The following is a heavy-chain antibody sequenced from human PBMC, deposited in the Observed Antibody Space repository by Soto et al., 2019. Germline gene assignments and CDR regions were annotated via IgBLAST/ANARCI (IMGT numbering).Heavy chain of an antibody. CDR1: GFTVSNYA. V-gene: IGHV3-23*04. D-gene: IGHD6-13*01. CDR2: ISGSGGST. J-gene: IGHJ4*02. Sequence: EVQLVESGGGLVQPGGSLRLSCAASGFTVSNYAVTWVRQAPGKGLEWVSTISGSGGSTYYADSVKGPFTISRDNAKHTLYRQMNSLRAEDTAVYYGAKDQGSSWYEIDYWGQGTMVTVSS. CDR3: AKDQGSSWYEIDY.